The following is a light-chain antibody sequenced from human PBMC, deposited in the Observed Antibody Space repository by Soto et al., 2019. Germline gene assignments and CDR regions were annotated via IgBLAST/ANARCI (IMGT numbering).Light chain of an antibody. Sequence: QSVLTQPPSASGTPGQRVTISCSGSSSNIGSNTVTWYQHLPGTAPKLLIYSNDQRPSGVPDRFSGSKYGTSASLAISGLQSEDEADCYCASWDGSRKGVVFGGGTKLTVL. J-gene: IGLJ2*01. CDR3: ASWDGSRKGVV. CDR2: SND. CDR1: SSNIGSNT. V-gene: IGLV1-44*01.